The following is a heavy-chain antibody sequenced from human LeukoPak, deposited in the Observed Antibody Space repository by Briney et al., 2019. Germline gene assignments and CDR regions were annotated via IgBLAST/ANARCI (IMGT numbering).Heavy chain of an antibody. J-gene: IGHJ4*02. Sequence: SETLSLTCTVSGGSISGYFCTWLRQSAGAGLECIGRIHTSGTTYYNPSLRSRVSMSVDTSNNKFSLRLSSVTAADTAVYYCARDPAGHGRYFDYWGQGALVTVSS. D-gene: IGHD1-14*01. CDR2: IHTSGTT. CDR1: GGSISGYF. V-gene: IGHV4-4*07. CDR3: ARDPAGHGRYFDY.